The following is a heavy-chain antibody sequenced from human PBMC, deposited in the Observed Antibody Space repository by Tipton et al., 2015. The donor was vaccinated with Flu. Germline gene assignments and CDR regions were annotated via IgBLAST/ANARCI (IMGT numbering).Heavy chain of an antibody. CDR3: ARAVGAWLPPRLVAGSLDY. J-gene: IGHJ4*02. D-gene: IGHD5-18*01. CDR1: GGSVSSSPYY. Sequence: TLSLTCTVSGGSVSSSPYYWGWVRQSPGKGLEWIGTIDYSGNTHYNPSLESRVSISVAKMQFSLSLSSVTAADTAVYYCARAVGAWLPPRLVAGSLDYWGQGTLVTVSS. V-gene: IGHV4-39*07. CDR2: IDYSGNT.